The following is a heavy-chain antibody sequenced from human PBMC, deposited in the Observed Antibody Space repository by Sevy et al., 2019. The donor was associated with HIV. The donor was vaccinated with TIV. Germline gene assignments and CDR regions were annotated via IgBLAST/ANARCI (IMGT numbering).Heavy chain of an antibody. CDR3: ARDQHDYAGNVRTGWFDP. CDR2: IIYDGSKK. CDR1: GFTFSSYA. D-gene: IGHD4-17*01. V-gene: IGHV3-30-3*01. J-gene: IGHJ5*02. Sequence: GGSLRLSCAASGFTFSSYAMHWVRQAPGKGLEWVADIIYDGSKKYYADSVKGRFTISRDNSKNTLYLQMNSLRAEDTAVSYCARDQHDYAGNVRTGWFDPWGQGTLVTVSS.